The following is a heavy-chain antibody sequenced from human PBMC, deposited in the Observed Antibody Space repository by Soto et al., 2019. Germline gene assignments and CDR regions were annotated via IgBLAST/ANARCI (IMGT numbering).Heavy chain of an antibody. Sequence: QVQLVQSGAEVKKPGSSVKVSCKASGGTFSSYAISWVRQAPGQGLEWMGGIIPIFGTANYAQKFQGRVTMTADESTSTAYMELSSLRSEDTAVYYCASYCSGGSCYPYYYYGMDVWGQGTTVTVSS. CDR1: GGTFSSYA. CDR2: IIPIFGTA. J-gene: IGHJ6*02. CDR3: ASYCSGGSCYPYYYYGMDV. V-gene: IGHV1-69*01. D-gene: IGHD2-15*01.